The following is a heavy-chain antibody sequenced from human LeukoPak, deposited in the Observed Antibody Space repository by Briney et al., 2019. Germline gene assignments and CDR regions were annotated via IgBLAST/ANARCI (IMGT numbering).Heavy chain of an antibody. CDR3: ARDSTSCYDY. V-gene: IGHV1-18*01. CDR2: ISAYNGNT. Sequence: GASVKVSCKASGYTFSSYGFSWVRQAPGQGLEWMGWISAYNGNTNYAQRLQGRVTMTTDTSTSTAYMELRSLRSDDTAVYYCARDSTSCYDYWGQGTLVTVSS. CDR1: GYTFSSYG. D-gene: IGHD2-2*01. J-gene: IGHJ4*02.